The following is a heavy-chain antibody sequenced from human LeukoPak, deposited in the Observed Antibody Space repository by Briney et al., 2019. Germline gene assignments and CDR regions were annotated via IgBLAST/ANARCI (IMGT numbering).Heavy chain of an antibody. V-gene: IGHV4-61*02. CDR3: ATYDQKLAFDN. CDR1: GGSISSGGYY. J-gene: IGHJ4*02. CDR2: MYTDGST. D-gene: IGHD6-13*01. Sequence: PSQTLSLTCTVSGGSISSGGYYWSWIRQPAGKGLEWIGRMYTDGSTNYNPFLNSRVTMSVDTSKKHFSLRLNSVTAADTAVYYCATYDQKLAFDNWGQGTLVTVSS.